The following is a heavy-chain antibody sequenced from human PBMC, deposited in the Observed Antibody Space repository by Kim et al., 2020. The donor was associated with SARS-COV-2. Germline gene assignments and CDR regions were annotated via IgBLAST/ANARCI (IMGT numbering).Heavy chain of an antibody. CDR3: ARGMFRDGLDV. J-gene: IGHJ6*02. V-gene: IGHV3-74*01. Sequence: GLSLRLSCAASGFSSRNYYINWVRQAPGRGLVWVSRMSGDASKTNYADSVKGRFTMSRDNAENTVYLQMNSLRGDDTGVYYCARGMFRDGLDVWGQGSTVTVSS. CDR2: MSGDASKT. CDR1: GFSSRNYY. D-gene: IGHD3-10*02.